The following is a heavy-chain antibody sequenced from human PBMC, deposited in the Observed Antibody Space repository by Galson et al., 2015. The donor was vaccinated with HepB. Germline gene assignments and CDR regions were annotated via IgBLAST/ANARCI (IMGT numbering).Heavy chain of an antibody. Sequence: SLRLSCATSGFTFSNYSMNWVRQASGKGLEWVSYISRSSRTIYYADSVKGRFIISRDNANNSLYLQMNSLRAEDTAVYYCARDPPPNNYWGQGTLVTVSS. D-gene: IGHD2/OR15-2a*01. J-gene: IGHJ4*02. CDR1: GFTFSNYS. CDR2: ISRSSRTI. V-gene: IGHV3-48*01. CDR3: ARDPPPNNY.